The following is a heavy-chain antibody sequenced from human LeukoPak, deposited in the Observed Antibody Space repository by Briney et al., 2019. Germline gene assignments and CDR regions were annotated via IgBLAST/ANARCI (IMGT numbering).Heavy chain of an antibody. D-gene: IGHD6-19*01. CDR2: IYHSGST. Sequence: SETLSLTCAVSGYSISSGCYWGWIRQPPGKGLERIGSIYHSGSTYYNPSLKSRVTISVDTSKNQFSLKLSSVTAADTAVYYCARVRYLIAVAGTSGYYYYMDVWGKGTTVTVSS. V-gene: IGHV4-38-2*01. CDR1: GYSISSGCY. J-gene: IGHJ6*03. CDR3: ARVRYLIAVAGTSGYYYYMDV.